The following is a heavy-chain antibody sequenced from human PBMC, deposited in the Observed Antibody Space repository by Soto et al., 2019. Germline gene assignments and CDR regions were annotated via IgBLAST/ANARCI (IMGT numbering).Heavy chain of an antibody. D-gene: IGHD3-3*01. CDR3: ARSSIKPQVFMYPFDS. CDR1: GDSVTSDGHY. J-gene: IGHJ4*02. V-gene: IGHV4-39*01. CDR2: IYYDGNT. Sequence: PSETLSLTCTVSGDSVTSDGHYWGWIRQPPGKGLESIANIYYDGNTYYNPSLKGRVTISLDTSKNQFSLRLNSVTAADTAVYYCARSSIKPQVFMYPFDSWSQGTLVTVS.